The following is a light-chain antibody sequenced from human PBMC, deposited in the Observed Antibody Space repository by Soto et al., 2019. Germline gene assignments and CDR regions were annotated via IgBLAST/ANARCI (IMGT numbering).Light chain of an antibody. CDR3: QQYAGSSYT. Sequence: EIVLTQSPGTLSLSPGERATLSCRASQSVSSNYLAWYQQKPGQAPRPLIYGPSTRATGIPDRFSGSGSGTDFTLTISRLEPEDFAVYYCQQYAGSSYTFGQGTKLEIK. CDR2: GPS. CDR1: QSVSSNY. J-gene: IGKJ2*01. V-gene: IGKV3-20*01.